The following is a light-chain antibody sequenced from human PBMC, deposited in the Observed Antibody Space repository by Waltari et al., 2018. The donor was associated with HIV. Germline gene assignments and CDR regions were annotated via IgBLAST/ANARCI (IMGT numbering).Light chain of an antibody. CDR3: SSYTSSTFWV. CDR1: SSDVAGYNY. Sequence: QSALTQPASVSGSPGQSITISCTGTSSDVAGYNYVSWYQQHPGKAPKLMIYEVNNRPSGVSIRFSGSKSGNTASLTISGLQAEDEADYYCSSYTSSTFWVFGGGTKLTVL. CDR2: EVN. V-gene: IGLV2-14*01. J-gene: IGLJ3*02.